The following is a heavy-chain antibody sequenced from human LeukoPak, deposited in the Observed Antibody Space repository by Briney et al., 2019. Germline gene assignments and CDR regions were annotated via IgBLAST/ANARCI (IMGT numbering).Heavy chain of an antibody. V-gene: IGHV4-59*01. J-gene: IGHJ6*03. CDR1: GGSISSYY. D-gene: IGHD5-18*01. Sequence: PSETLSLTCTVSGGSISSYYWSWIREPPGKGLEWIGYIYYSGSTNYNPSLRSRVTISVDTSKNQFSLKLSSVTAADTAVYYCARDLMGYSYGYYYYYMDVWGKGTTVTVSS. CDR3: ARDLMGYSYGYYYYYMDV. CDR2: IYYSGST.